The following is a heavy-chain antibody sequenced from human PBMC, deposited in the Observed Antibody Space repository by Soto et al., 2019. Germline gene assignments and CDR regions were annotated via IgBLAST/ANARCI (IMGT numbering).Heavy chain of an antibody. Sequence: ASVKFSYKASGYTFTTFCITWVRHAPGQGLEWMGWISTSTGNTNYAQKLQGRVTLTTDTSTRTAYLELRTLTSDDTAVYYCARSPRVIVAAKGTLDYWGQGTLVTVSS. CDR3: ARSPRVIVAAKGTLDY. CDR1: GYTFTTFC. CDR2: ISTSTGNT. J-gene: IGHJ4*02. D-gene: IGHD5-12*01. V-gene: IGHV1-18*04.